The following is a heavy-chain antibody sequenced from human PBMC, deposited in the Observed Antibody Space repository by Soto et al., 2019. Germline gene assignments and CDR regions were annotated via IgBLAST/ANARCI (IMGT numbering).Heavy chain of an antibody. J-gene: IGHJ6*02. CDR2: IDPEDGET. CDR1: GYTLTELS. CDR3: ATTYYYGSGSPSYYYYVMDV. Sequence: ASVKVSCKVSGYTLTELSMHWVRQAPGKGLEWMGGIDPEDGETNYAQKFQGRVTMTEDTSTSTAYMELSSLRSDDTAVYYCATTYYYGSGSPSYYYYVMDVWGQGTTVTVSS. D-gene: IGHD3-10*01. V-gene: IGHV1-24*01.